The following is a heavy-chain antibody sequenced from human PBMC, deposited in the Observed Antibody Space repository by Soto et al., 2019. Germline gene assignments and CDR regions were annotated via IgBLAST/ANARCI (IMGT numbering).Heavy chain of an antibody. V-gene: IGHV1-3*01. CDR2: INAGNGNT. CDR1: GYTFTSYA. J-gene: IGHJ4*02. D-gene: IGHD2-21*02. Sequence: ASVKVSCKASGYTFTSYAMHWVRQAPGQRLEWMGWINAGNGNTKYSQKFQGRVTITRDTSASTAYMELSSLRSEDTAVYYCARAWVVVTAPDYWGQLTLVTVSS. CDR3: ARAWVVVTAPDY.